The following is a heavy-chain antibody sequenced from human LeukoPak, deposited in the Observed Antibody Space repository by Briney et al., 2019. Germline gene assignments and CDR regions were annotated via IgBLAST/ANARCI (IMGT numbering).Heavy chain of an antibody. Sequence: SETLSLTCTVSGGPISSSSYYWGWIRQPPGKGLEWIGSISYSGSTYYNPSLKSRVTISVDTSKNQFSLKLSSVTAADTAVYYCARVVFSSSWYSYYFDYWGQGTLVTVSS. J-gene: IGHJ4*02. CDR3: ARVVFSSSWYSYYFDY. CDR2: ISYSGST. V-gene: IGHV4-39*07. CDR1: GGPISSSSYY. D-gene: IGHD6-13*01.